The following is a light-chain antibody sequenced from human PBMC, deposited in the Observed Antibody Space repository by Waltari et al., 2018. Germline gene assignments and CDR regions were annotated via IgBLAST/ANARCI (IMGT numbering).Light chain of an antibody. CDR3: QSYDRSLTGSWV. J-gene: IGLJ3*02. V-gene: IGLV1-40*01. CDR2: GNP. CDR1: DSNIGAGYD. Sequence: QSVLTQPPSVSGAPGQRVTISCTGSDSNIGAGYDVHWYQQLPGTAPKLPIYGNPNRPSGVSDRFSGSKSGTSGSLAITGLQAEDEAYYYCQSYDRSLTGSWVFGGGTKLTVL.